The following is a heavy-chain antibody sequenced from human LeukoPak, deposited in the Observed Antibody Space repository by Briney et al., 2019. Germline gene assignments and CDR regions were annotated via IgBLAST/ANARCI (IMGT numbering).Heavy chain of an antibody. CDR3: TRGRVDY. J-gene: IGHJ4*02. CDR1: GFTFSSYW. V-gene: IGHV3-7*01. Sequence: GGSLRLSCAGSGFTFSSYWMTWLRQAPGKGLECVATVMQDGSGKYFVDSVRGRFTFSRDNAKNSLYLQMNSLRAEDTAVYYCTRGRVDYWGQGTLVTVSS. CDR2: VMQDGSGK.